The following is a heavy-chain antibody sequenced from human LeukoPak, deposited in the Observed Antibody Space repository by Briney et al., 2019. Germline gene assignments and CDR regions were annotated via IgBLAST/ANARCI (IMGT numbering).Heavy chain of an antibody. CDR1: GYTFTSYD. V-gene: IGHV1-8*03. CDR2: MNPDSTNT. CDR3: ARSSSGYYDFDY. Sequence: ASVKVSCKASGYTFTSYDINWVRQATGQGLEWMGWMNPDSTNTGYAQRFQGRVTITRNTSISTAYMELSSLRSEDTAVYYCARSSSGYYDFDYWGQGTLFTVSS. D-gene: IGHD3-22*01. J-gene: IGHJ4*02.